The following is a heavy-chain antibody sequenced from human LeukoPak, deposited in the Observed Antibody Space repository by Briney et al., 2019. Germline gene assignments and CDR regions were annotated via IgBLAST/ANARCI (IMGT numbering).Heavy chain of an antibody. J-gene: IGHJ4*02. D-gene: IGHD1-26*01. CDR3: AGGMEYYFDY. V-gene: IGHV4-38-2*02. CDR1: GYSISSGYY. Sequence: SETLSLTCTVSGYSISSGYYWGWIRQPPGKGLEWIGSIYHSGSTYYNPSLKSRVTISVDTSKNQFSLKLSSVTAADTAVYYCAGGMEYYFDYWGQGTLVTVSS. CDR2: IYHSGST.